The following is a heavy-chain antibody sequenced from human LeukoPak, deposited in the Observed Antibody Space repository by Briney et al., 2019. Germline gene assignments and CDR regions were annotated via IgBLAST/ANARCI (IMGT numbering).Heavy chain of an antibody. D-gene: IGHD3-22*01. V-gene: IGHV1-3*01. CDR1: GYTFTSYT. J-gene: IGHJ4*02. Sequence: ASVKVSCKASGYTFTSYTMHWVRQAPGQRLEWMGWINAGNGNTKVSQKFQGRVTITRDTSANTAYMELRSLRFEDTAVYYCARDQRTGYYDSSGYRGGSDYWGQGTLVTVSS. CDR2: INAGNGNT. CDR3: ARDQRTGYYDSSGYRGGSDY.